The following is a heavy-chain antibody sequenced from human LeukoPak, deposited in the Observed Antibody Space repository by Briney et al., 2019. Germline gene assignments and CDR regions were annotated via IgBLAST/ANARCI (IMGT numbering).Heavy chain of an antibody. V-gene: IGHV3-43D*03. J-gene: IGHJ4*02. D-gene: IGHD3-16*01. Sequence: GGSLRLSCAASGFTFDDYAMHWVRQAPWKGLEWVSLISWDGGSTYYADSVKGRFTISRDNSKNSLYLQMNSLRAEDTALYYCAKALGGLGGYYFDYWGQGTLVTVSS. CDR2: ISWDGGST. CDR1: GFTFDDYA. CDR3: AKALGGLGGYYFDY.